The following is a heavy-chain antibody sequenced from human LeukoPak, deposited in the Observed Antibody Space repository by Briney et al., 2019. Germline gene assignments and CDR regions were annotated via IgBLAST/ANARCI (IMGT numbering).Heavy chain of an antibody. J-gene: IGHJ4*02. CDR1: GFTFSSYW. V-gene: IGHV3-74*01. CDR2: INSDGSST. CDR3: ARDLEEWLLYIVEKDY. D-gene: IGHD3-3*01. Sequence: HPGGSLRLSCAASGFTFSSYWMHWVRQAPGKGLVWVSRINSDGSSTSYADSVKGRFTISRDNAKNSLYLQMNSLRAEDTAVYYCARDLEEWLLYIVEKDYWGQGTLVTVSS.